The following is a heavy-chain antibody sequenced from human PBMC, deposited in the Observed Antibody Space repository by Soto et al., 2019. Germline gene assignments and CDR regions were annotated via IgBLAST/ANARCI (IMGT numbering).Heavy chain of an antibody. Sequence: SETLSLTCSVSGGSISSAYHYWSWIRQPPGKGLEWMGYIYHSGNTHYNPSLKSRITISIDTSTNRFSLNLTSVTAADTAVYFCARLRWDVEKKYFEPLGQGALVTVSS. CDR3: ARLRWDVEKKYFEP. J-gene: IGHJ5*02. CDR1: GGSISSAYHY. V-gene: IGHV4-30-4*01. CDR2: IYHSGNT. D-gene: IGHD1-26*01.